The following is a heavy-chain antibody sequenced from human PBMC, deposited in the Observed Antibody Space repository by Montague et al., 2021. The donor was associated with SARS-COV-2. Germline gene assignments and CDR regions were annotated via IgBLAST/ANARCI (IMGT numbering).Heavy chain of an antibody. D-gene: IGHD3-3*01. CDR2: IYYNKST. CDR1: GSSISGDY. CDR3: ARVPGCWSGYERGPKWGSYYYYMAV. Sequence: SETLSLTCAVSGSSISGDYWRCIRQPPRQQREWIVDIYYNKSTNYNPSLKSRVTISVDTSNNQFSLKLSSVTTADTAVYYCARVPGCWSGYERGPKWGSYYYYMAVGGKGTTVTVSS. V-gene: IGHV4-59*01. J-gene: IGHJ6*03.